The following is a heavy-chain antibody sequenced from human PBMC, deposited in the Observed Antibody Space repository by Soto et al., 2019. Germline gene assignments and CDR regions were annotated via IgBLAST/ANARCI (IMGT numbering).Heavy chain of an antibody. V-gene: IGHV4-30-4*01. D-gene: IGHD3-3*01. CDR1: GGSISSGDYY. J-gene: IGHJ6*02. Sequence: PSETLSLTCTVSGGSISSGDYYWSWIRQPPGKGLEWIGYIYYSGSTYYNPSLKNRVTISVDTSKNQFSLKLSSVTAADTAVYYCARDNILGILYGGMDVWGQGTTVTVSS. CDR3: ARDNILGILYGGMDV. CDR2: IYYSGST.